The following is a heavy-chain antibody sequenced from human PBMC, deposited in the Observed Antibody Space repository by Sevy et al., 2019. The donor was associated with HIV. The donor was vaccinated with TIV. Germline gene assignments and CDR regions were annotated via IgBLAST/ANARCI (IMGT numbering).Heavy chain of an antibody. CDR2: INPESGDT. CDR1: GYTFIAHY. Sequence: ASVEVSCTSSGYTFIAHYLHWVRQAPGQGLEWMGWINPESGDTRYTEKFQGRVTMTRDTSISTAYMEVITLRSDDTAVYFCARVQRGGVPDYWGQGTLVTVSS. J-gene: IGHJ4*02. CDR3: ARVQRGGVPDY. D-gene: IGHD3-10*01. V-gene: IGHV1-2*02.